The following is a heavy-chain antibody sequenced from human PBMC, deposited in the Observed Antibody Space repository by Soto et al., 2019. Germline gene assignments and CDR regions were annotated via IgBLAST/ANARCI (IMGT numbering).Heavy chain of an antibody. CDR3: ARGSRNYFYCYYGIDV. D-gene: IGHD1-7*01. CDR2: IYYSGST. Sequence: SETLSLTCTVSGGSISSYYWSWIRQPPGKGLEWIGYIYYSGSTNYNPSLKSRVTISVDTSKNQFSLKLSSVTAADTAVYYCARGSRNYFYCYYGIDVWGQGTTVTVSS. J-gene: IGHJ6*02. CDR1: GGSISSYY. V-gene: IGHV4-59*01.